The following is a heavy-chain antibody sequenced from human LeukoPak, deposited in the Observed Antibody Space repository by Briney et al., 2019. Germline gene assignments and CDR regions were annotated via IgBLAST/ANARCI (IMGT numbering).Heavy chain of an antibody. CDR3: ARGATDTTRWFDP. D-gene: IGHD1-7*01. CDR2: ISRTSEGI. J-gene: IGHJ5*02. CDR1: GFTFSSYS. V-gene: IGHV3-21*01. Sequence: GGSLRLSCAASGFTFSSYSMSWVRQAPGKGLEWVSIISRTSEGIFYADSVKGRFTISRDNAKNSLYLQMNGLRAEDTAAYYCARGATDTTRWFDPWGQGTLVTVSS.